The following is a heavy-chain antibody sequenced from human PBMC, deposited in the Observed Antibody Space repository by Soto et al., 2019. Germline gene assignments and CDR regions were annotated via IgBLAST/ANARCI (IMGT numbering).Heavy chain of an antibody. V-gene: IGHV1-18*04. D-gene: IGHD6-19*01. Sequence: QLTQSGAEVKKPGASVKVSCKAFGYTFTSHAITWVRQAPGKGLEWMGWISATNGNRNYAHKFQGRVTMTTDTSTSTAYMEMTSLRSDDTAMYYCASDYMDGSGWFFDSWGQGTLVTVSS. J-gene: IGHJ4*02. CDR2: ISATNGNR. CDR1: GYTFTSHA. CDR3: ASDYMDGSGWFFDS.